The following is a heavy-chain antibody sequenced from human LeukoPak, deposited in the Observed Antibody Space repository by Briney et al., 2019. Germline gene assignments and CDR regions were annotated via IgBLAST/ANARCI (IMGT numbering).Heavy chain of an antibody. CDR3: AKDHDPRIIYYFDY. J-gene: IGHJ4*02. CDR2: ISYDGSNK. D-gene: IGHD2-15*01. CDR1: GFTFSSYG. Sequence: GGSLRLSCAASGFTFSSYGTHWVRQAPGKGLEWVAVISYDGSNKYYADSVKGRFTISRDNSKNTLYLQMNSLRAEDTAVYYCAKDHDPRIIYYFDYWGQGTLVTVSS. V-gene: IGHV3-30*18.